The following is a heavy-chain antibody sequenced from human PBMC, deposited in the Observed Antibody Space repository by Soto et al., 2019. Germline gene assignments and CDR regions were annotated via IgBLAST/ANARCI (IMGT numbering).Heavy chain of an antibody. D-gene: IGHD4-4*01. V-gene: IGHV3-21*01. J-gene: IGHJ4*02. Sequence: KSGGSLRLSCAASGFSFSTFSMNWVRQAPGKGLEWVSSISSSSNYIYYGDSVKGRFTISRDNAKNSLYLHMSSLRAEDTALYFCARDQGTVAPSYFDAWGQGILVTVSS. CDR3: ARDQGTVAPSYFDA. CDR1: GFSFSTFS. CDR2: ISSSSNYI.